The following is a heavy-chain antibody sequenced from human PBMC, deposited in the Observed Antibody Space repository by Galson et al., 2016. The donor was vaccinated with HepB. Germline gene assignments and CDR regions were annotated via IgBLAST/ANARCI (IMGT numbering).Heavy chain of an antibody. D-gene: IGHD2-2*01. CDR3: ARDRVPYCSSVSCHGFGTPEVDS. J-gene: IGHJ4*02. Sequence: SVTVSCKASGYTFANYGFTWVRQAPGQGLEWMGWISVSTGNTNYAKHVQDTLTLTSDEATNTAYMELSSLTSDDTAMYYCARDRVPYCSSVSCHGFGTPEVDSWGQGTLVIVSS. CDR2: ISVSTGNT. CDR1: GYTFANYG. V-gene: IGHV1-18*01.